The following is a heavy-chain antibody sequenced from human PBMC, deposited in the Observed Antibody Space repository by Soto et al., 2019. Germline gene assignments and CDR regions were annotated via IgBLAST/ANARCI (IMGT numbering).Heavy chain of an antibody. CDR2: IIPMFGTA. Sequence: QVQLVQSGAEVRKPGSSVKVSCKASGGTFSRDAISWVRQAPGQGLEWMGGIIPMFGTAKYVQKFQGRLTIHADESTTTAYMELRSLRSDDTAVYYCARGVVVVAASQLGWFDPWGQGTLVTVSS. CDR3: ARGVVVVAASQLGWFDP. J-gene: IGHJ5*02. D-gene: IGHD2-15*01. V-gene: IGHV1-69*01. CDR1: GGTFSRDA.